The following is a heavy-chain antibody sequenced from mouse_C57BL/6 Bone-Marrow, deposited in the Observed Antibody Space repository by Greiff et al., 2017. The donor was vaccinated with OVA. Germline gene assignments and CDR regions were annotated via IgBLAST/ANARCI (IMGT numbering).Heavy chain of an antibody. Sequence: EVQLQQSGAELVRPGASVKLSCTASGFTITDDYMHWVKQRPEQGLEWIGWIDPENGDTEYASKFQGKATITADTSSSTAYLQLSSLTSEDTAVYYSTNNYYGKDFDYWGQGTTLTVSS. CDR3: TNNYYGKDFDY. V-gene: IGHV14-4*01. CDR1: GFTITDDY. CDR2: IDPENGDT. J-gene: IGHJ2*01. D-gene: IGHD1-1*01.